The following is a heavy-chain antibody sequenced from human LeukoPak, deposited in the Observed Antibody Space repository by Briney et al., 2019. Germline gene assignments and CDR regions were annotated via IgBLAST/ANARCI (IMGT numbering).Heavy chain of an antibody. Sequence: PSETLSLTCTVSGGSISSSSYYWGWIRQPPGKGLEWIGSIYYSGSTYYNPSLKSRVTISVDTSKNRFSLKLSSVTAADTAVYYCARSTTVVTPVYYYYYYMDVWGKGTTVTVSS. V-gene: IGHV4-39*01. CDR3: ARSTTVVTPVYYYYYYMDV. J-gene: IGHJ6*03. D-gene: IGHD4-23*01. CDR2: IYYSGST. CDR1: GGSISSSSYY.